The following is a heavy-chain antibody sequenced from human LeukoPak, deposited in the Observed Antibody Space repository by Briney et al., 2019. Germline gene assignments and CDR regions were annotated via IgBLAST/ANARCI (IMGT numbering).Heavy chain of an antibody. CDR3: ARSILNSSGSCCWYYFDY. J-gene: IGHJ4*02. Sequence: PSETLSLTCTVSGGSVSSGSYYWSWIRQPPGKGLEWIGYIYYSGSTDYNPSLKSRVTMSIDTSKNQFSLKLSSVTAADTAVYYCARSILNSSGSCCWYYFDYWGQGTLVTVPS. CDR1: GGSVSSGSYY. CDR2: IYYSGST. V-gene: IGHV4-61*01. D-gene: IGHD2-15*01.